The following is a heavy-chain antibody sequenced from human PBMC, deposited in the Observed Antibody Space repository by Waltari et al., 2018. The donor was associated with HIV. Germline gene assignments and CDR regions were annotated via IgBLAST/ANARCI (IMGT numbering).Heavy chain of an antibody. V-gene: IGHV5-10-1*01. CDR3: ATLGYCSSTSCYDGGHFDY. J-gene: IGHJ4*02. Sequence: EVQLVQSGAEVKKPGESLRISCKGSGYSFTSYWISWVRQMPGKGLEWMGRIGPSDSHTNYSPSFQGHVTISADKSISTAYLQWSSLKASDTAMYYCATLGYCSSTSCYDGGHFDYWGQGTLVTVSS. CDR2: IGPSDSHT. D-gene: IGHD2-2*01. CDR1: GYSFTSYW.